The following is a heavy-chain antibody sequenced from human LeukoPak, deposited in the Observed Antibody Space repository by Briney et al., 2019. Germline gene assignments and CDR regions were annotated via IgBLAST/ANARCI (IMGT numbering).Heavy chain of an antibody. J-gene: IGHJ4*02. V-gene: IGHV3-23*01. CDR3: AKGYYDSSGFYYPTGGYFDH. Sequence: PGGSLRLSCAASGFTFSSYAMSWVRQAPGKGLEWVSAISGSGGSTYYADSVKGRFTISRDNSKNTLYLQMNSLRAEDTAVYYCAKGYYDSSGFYYPTGGYFDHWGQGTLVTVSS. CDR1: GFTFSSYA. CDR2: ISGSGGST. D-gene: IGHD3-22*01.